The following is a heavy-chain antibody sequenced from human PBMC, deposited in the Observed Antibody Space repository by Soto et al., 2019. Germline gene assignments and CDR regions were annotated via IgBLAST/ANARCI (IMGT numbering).Heavy chain of an antibody. V-gene: IGHV3-23*01. CDR1: GFTFSSYA. D-gene: IGHD2-2*01. Sequence: EVQLLESGGGLVQPGGSLRLSCAASGFTFSSYAMSWVRQAPGKGLEWVSAISGSGGSTYYADSVKGRFTISRDNXXNPLYLQMNSLRAEDTAVYYCAKAPLQLRMYYFDYWGQGTLVTVSS. CDR2: ISGSGGST. CDR3: AKAPLQLRMYYFDY. J-gene: IGHJ4*02.